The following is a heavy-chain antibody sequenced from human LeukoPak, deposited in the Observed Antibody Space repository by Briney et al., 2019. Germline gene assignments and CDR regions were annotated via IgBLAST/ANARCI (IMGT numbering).Heavy chain of an antibody. V-gene: IGHV3-23*01. D-gene: IGHD2-15*01. CDR3: AKTRLVVVAATLGYFDY. CDR1: GFTFSSYA. J-gene: IGHJ4*02. CDR2: ISGSGGST. Sequence: GGSLGLSCAASGFTFSSYAMSWVRQAPGKGLEWVSAISGSGGSTYYADSVKGRFTISRDNSKNTLYLQMNSLRAEDTAVYYCAKTRLVVVAATLGYFDYWGQGTLVTVSS.